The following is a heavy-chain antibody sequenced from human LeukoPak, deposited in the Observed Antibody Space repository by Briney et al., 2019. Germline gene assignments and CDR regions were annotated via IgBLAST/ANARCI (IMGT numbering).Heavy chain of an antibody. Sequence: ASVKVSCKASGFTFTSYDINWVRQVSGQGLEWMGWMNPNSGSTGYAQKFRGRVTMTRDTSISTAYMELRSLRSEDTAVYYCVRDGEGVAISVNFWFDPWDQGTLVTVSS. V-gene: IGHV1-8*01. J-gene: IGHJ5*02. D-gene: IGHD3-10*01. CDR2: MNPNSGST. CDR3: VRDGEGVAISVNFWFDP. CDR1: GFTFTSYD.